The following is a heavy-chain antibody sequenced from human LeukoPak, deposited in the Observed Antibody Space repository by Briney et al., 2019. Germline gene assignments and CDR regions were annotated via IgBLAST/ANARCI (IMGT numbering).Heavy chain of an antibody. D-gene: IGHD4-23*01. CDR3: ARLVTGTTVVNSGWFDP. J-gene: IGHJ5*02. Sequence: GGSLRLSCAVSGFTVSSNCMTWVRQAPGKGLEWVSVIYSDGKTYHADSVKGRFTISRDNSKNTLHLQMNSLRAEDTAVYYCARLVTGTTVVNSGWFDPWGQGTLVTVSS. CDR1: GFTVSSNC. V-gene: IGHV3-66*04. CDR2: IYSDGKT.